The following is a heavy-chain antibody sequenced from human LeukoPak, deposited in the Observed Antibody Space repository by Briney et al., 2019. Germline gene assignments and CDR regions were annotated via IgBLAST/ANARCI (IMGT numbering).Heavy chain of an antibody. D-gene: IGHD5-12*01. V-gene: IGHV3-7*03. CDR1: GFTFSSYW. CDR3: VRGGAGATASDVFDI. J-gene: IGHJ3*02. CDR2: IKQDGSEK. Sequence: AGGSLRLSCAASGFTFSSYWMSWVRQAPGEGLEWVANIKQDGSEKYYVDSVKGRFTISRDNAKNSLFLQMNSLRVEDTAIYYCVRGGAGATASDVFDIWGQGKMVTVSS.